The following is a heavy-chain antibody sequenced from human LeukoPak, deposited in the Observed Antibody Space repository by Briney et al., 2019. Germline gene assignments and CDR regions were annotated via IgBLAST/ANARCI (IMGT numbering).Heavy chain of an antibody. V-gene: IGHV1-8*03. J-gene: IGHJ3*02. Sequence: ASVKVSCKASGYTFTSYDINWVRQATGQGLEWMGWMNPNSGNTGYAQKFQGRVTITRNTSISTAYMELSSLRSEDTAVYYCARHQLTPDWFGESPEDGSDAFDIWGQGTMVTVSS. D-gene: IGHD3-10*01. CDR2: MNPNSGNT. CDR3: ARHQLTPDWFGESPEDGSDAFDI. CDR1: GYTFTSYD.